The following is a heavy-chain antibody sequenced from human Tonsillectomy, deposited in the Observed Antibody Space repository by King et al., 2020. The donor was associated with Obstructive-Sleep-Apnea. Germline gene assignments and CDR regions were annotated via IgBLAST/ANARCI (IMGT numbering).Heavy chain of an antibody. CDR3: ARDGWFGSPFGGMDV. V-gene: IGHV1-3*01. J-gene: IGHJ6*02. CDR2: INAGNGNT. CDR1: GYTFTSYA. Sequence: QLVQSGAEVKKPGASVKVSCKASGYTFTSYAMHWVRQAPGQRLEWMGWINAGNGNTKYSQKFQGRVTITRDTSAGTAYMELSSLRSEDTAVYYCARDGWFGSPFGGMDVWGQGTTVTVSS. D-gene: IGHD3-10*01.